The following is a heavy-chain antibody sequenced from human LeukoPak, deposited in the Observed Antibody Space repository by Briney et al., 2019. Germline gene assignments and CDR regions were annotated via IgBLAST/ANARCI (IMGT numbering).Heavy chain of an antibody. CDR3: ARSSSGYYLDY. D-gene: IGHD3-22*01. CDR1: GGSISSYY. V-gene: IGHV4-59*08. J-gene: IGHJ4*02. Sequence: PSETLSLTCTVSGGSISSYYWSWIRQPPGEGLEWIGDIHYSGSTNYNPSLKSRVTMSVDSSKDQFSLNMSSVTAADTAVYYCARSSSGYYLDYWGQGTLVTVSS. CDR2: IHYSGST.